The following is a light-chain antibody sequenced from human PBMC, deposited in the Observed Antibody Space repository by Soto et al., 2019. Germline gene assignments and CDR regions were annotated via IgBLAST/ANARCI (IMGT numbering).Light chain of an antibody. J-gene: IGKJ1*01. CDR3: QQYNSYS. CDR1: QSISNL. V-gene: IGKV1-5*01. CDR2: HAS. Sequence: DIQMTQSPSTLPASVGDRVTITCRASQSISNLLAWYQQKPGTAPKVLIYHASNLQSGVPSRFSGSGSGTEFTLTISSLQPDDFATYYCQQYNSYSFGQGTKVEIK.